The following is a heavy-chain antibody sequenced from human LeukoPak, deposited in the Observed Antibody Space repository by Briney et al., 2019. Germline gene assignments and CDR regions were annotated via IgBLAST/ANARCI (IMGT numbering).Heavy chain of an antibody. Sequence: ASVKVSCKVAGYSLSESYIHWVRQTPGKGLEWMAGFDPEDEELIFAPNFQDRVTMTEDTSTDTAFMELTSLKSDDTAVYYCAICVTGFYLDYWGQGSLVIVSS. CDR1: GYSLSESY. D-gene: IGHD3-9*01. V-gene: IGHV1-24*01. J-gene: IGHJ4*02. CDR2: FDPEDEEL. CDR3: AICVTGFYLDY.